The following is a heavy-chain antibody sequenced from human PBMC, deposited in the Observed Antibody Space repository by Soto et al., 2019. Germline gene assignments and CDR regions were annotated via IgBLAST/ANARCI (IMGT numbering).Heavy chain of an antibody. J-gene: IGHJ5*02. V-gene: IGHV1-18*04. D-gene: IGHD3-10*01. Sequence: GASVKVSCKTSGYTFTTYGVSWVRQAPGQGLEWMGWISAYNGNTNYAQKLQGRVTMTTDTSTSTAYMELRGLRSDDTAVYYCARDRYYYGSGSYYISWFDPWGQGTLVTVPQ. CDR1: GYTFTTYG. CDR3: ARDRYYYGSGSYYISWFDP. CDR2: ISAYNGNT.